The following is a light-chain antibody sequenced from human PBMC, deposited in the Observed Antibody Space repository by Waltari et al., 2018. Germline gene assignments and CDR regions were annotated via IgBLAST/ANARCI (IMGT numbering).Light chain of an antibody. V-gene: IGLV3-27*01. CDR2: TDT. Sequence: SYELTQPSSVSVSPGQTARTTCSGDILANKYARWFQQKPGQAPVMVIYTDTERPSGIPERFSGSRSGTTVTLTISGAQVEDEADYYCYSATDNNLLFGGGTKLTVL. CDR3: YSATDNNLL. J-gene: IGLJ2*01. CDR1: ILANKY.